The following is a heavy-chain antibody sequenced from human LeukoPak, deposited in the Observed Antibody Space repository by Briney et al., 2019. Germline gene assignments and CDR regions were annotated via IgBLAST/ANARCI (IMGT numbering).Heavy chain of an antibody. J-gene: IGHJ6*02. Sequence: WETLSLPCTVSGPSISDYYWSWIRQPTGRGLEWIGRISNSASPDYHPSLKTRLPISVDASNNPLSLNLRSVTAADTAMYYRARDHKASADAGPDWGQGTTVTVSS. V-gene: IGHV4-4*07. CDR3: ARDHKASADAGPD. CDR2: ISNSASP. CDR1: GPSISDYY.